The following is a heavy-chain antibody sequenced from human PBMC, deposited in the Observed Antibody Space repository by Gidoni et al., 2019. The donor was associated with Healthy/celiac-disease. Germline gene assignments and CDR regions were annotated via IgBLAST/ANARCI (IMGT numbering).Heavy chain of an antibody. CDR1: GNTFTGYY. Sequence: QVQLVQSGAEVKKPGASVKVSCKASGNTFTGYYIHWIRQAPGQGLEWMGWINPNRGGTEYAQNFQGSVTMTRDTSINTAYMELSSLKSDDTAIYYCARDRVLGQWLGDVFDIWGQGTMVTVSS. V-gene: IGHV1-2*02. CDR2: INPNRGGT. D-gene: IGHD6-19*01. CDR3: ARDRVLGQWLGDVFDI. J-gene: IGHJ3*02.